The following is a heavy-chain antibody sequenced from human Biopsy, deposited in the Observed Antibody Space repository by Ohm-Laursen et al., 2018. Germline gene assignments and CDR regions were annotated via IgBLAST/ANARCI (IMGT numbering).Heavy chain of an antibody. CDR2: INPNSGGT. CDR3: ARGGLNYWYSDL. V-gene: IGHV1-2*02. D-gene: IGHD1-26*01. J-gene: IGHJ2*01. Sequence: ASVKVSCKASGYTFTDSYMHWVRQASGQGLEWMGWINPNSGGTNYAQKFQGRVTMTRDTSMSTAYMELNRLRSDDTAVYYCARGGLNYWYSDLWGRGTLVTVSS. CDR1: GYTFTDSY.